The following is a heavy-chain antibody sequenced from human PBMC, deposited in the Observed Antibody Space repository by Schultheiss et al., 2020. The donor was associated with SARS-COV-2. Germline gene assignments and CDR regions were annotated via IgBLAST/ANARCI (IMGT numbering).Heavy chain of an antibody. CDR3: ARLGGIAVAGLHEDWFDP. D-gene: IGHD6-19*01. Sequence: SETLSLTCAVYGGSFSGYYWSWIRQPPGKGLEWIGRIYTSGSTYYNPSLKSRVTISVDTSKNQFSLKLSSVTAADTAVYYCARLGGIAVAGLHEDWFDPWGQGTLVTVSS. J-gene: IGHJ5*02. CDR2: IYTSGST. CDR1: GGSFSGYY. V-gene: IGHV4-4*08.